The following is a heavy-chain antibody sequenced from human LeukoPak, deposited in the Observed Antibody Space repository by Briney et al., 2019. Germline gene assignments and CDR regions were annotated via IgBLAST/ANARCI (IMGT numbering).Heavy chain of an antibody. V-gene: IGHV3-7*01. Sequence: GGSLRLSCAASGFTFSSYWMSWVRQAPGKGLEWVANIKQDGSEKYYVDSVKGRFTISRDNAKSSLYLQMNSLRAEDTAVYYCARDGLSIPYYYDSSGYSPFDYWGQGTLVTVSS. CDR1: GFTFSSYW. CDR3: ARDGLSIPYYYDSSGYSPFDY. J-gene: IGHJ4*02. D-gene: IGHD3-22*01. CDR2: IKQDGSEK.